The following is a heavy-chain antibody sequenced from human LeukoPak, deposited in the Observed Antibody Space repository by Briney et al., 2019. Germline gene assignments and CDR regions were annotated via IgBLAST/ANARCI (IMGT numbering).Heavy chain of an antibody. CDR1: GFPFSSYA. CDR2: INYSGGST. V-gene: IGHV3-23*01. Sequence: GGPLLLSFAAAGFPFSSYAMRWGRPAPGKGGEWGSAINYSGGSTYYADSVKGRFTISRDNSKNTLYLQMNSLRAEDTAVYYCAKEGPAVTSYPQGVFDYWGQGTLVTVSS. CDR3: AKEGPAVTSYPQGVFDY. J-gene: IGHJ4*02. D-gene: IGHD4-17*01.